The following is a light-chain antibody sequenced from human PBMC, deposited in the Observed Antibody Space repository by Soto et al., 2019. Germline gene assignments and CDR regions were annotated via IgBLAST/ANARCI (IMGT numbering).Light chain of an antibody. V-gene: IGLV2-14*01. Sequence: QSALTQPASVSGSPGQSITISCTGTSSDIGGYNYVSWYQQHPGEAPKLMIYDVSNRPSGVSNRFSGSKSGNTASLTISGLQAEDEADYYCSSYTSSSTYVFGTGTKVNVL. CDR3: SSYTSSSTYV. CDR2: DVS. J-gene: IGLJ1*01. CDR1: SSDIGGYNY.